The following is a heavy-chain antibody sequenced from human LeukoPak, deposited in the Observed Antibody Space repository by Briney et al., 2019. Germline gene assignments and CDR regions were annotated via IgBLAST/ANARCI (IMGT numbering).Heavy chain of an antibody. J-gene: IGHJ4*02. V-gene: IGHV3-9*03. Sequence: SLRHSCAPSVFTFSGSTVHWVRQAPGKGLGWVSGISWYSGSIVYADSVKGRFTTSRDNAKNSLYLQMNSLRAEDMALYYCAKDIGGIAVAGNDYWGQGTLVTVSS. D-gene: IGHD6-19*01. CDR3: AKDIGGIAVAGNDY. CDR2: ISWYSGSI. CDR1: VFTFSGST.